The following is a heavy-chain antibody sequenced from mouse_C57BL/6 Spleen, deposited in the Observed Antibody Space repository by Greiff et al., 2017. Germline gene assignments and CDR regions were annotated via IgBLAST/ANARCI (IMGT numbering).Heavy chain of an antibody. D-gene: IGHD2-1*01. V-gene: IGHV1-15*01. J-gene: IGHJ2*01. CDR3: TRGGGIYYGNYSYYFDY. CDR2: IDPETGGT. CDR1: GYTFTDYE. Sequence: VQRVESGAELVRPGASVTLSCKASGYTFTDYEMHWVKQTPVHGLEWIGAIDPETGGTAYNQKFKGKAILTADKSSSTAYMELRSLTSEDSAVYYCTRGGGIYYGNYSYYFDYWGQGTTLTVSS.